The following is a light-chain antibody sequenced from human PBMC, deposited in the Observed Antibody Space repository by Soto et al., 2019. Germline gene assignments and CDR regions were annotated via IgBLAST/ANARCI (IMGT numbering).Light chain of an antibody. CDR1: QSISSY. V-gene: IGKV1-39*01. Sequence: IQMTQSPSSLSASVGDRVTITCRASQSISSYLNWYQQKPGKAPNLLIFGASTLQSGVPSRFSGSGSGTDFTLTISSLQPEDFATYYCLQSYRTPLTFGGGTKVDIK. CDR2: GAS. J-gene: IGKJ4*01. CDR3: LQSYRTPLT.